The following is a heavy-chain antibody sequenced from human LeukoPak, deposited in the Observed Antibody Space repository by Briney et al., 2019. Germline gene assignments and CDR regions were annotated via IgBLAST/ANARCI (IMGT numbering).Heavy chain of an antibody. J-gene: IGHJ3*02. V-gene: IGHV3-21*01. Sequence: GGSLRLSCAASGFTFSDYTMTWVRQAPGKGLEWVATMSASGHSSYYADSVKGRFTISRDNAKNSLYLQMNSLRAEDTAVYYCARESVLDAFDIWGQGTMVTVSS. CDR3: ARESVLDAFDI. CDR2: MSASGHSS. CDR1: GFTFSDYT.